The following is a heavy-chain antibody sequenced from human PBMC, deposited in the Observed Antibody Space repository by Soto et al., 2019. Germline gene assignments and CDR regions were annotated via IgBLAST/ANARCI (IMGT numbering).Heavy chain of an antibody. D-gene: IGHD6-13*01. CDR1: GYTFTSYG. CDR3: ARDFVVAAAGTPRDYYYGMDV. CDR2: ISAYNGNT. J-gene: IGHJ6*02. V-gene: IGHV1-18*01. Sequence: ASVKVSCKASGYTFTSYGISWVRQAPGQGLEWMGWISAYNGNTNYAQKLQGRVTMTTDTSTSTAYMELWSLRSDDTAVYYCARDFVVAAAGTPRDYYYGMDVWGQGTTVTVSS.